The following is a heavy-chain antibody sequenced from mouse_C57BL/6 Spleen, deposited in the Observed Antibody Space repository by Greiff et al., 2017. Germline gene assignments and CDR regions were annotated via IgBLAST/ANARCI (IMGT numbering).Heavy chain of an antibody. CDR3: ARSSGYLYYYAMDY. CDR2: INPNNGGT. CDR1: GYTFTDYY. J-gene: IGHJ4*01. Sequence: VQLQQSGPELVKPGASVKISCKASGYTFTDYYMNWVKQSHGKSLEWIGDINPNNGGTSYNQKFKGKATLTVDKSSSTAYMELRSLTSEDSAVYYCARSSGYLYYYAMDYWGQGTSVTGSS. D-gene: IGHD2-2*01. V-gene: IGHV1-26*01.